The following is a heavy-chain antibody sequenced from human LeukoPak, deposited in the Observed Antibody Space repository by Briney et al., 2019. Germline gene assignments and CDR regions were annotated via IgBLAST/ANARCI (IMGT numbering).Heavy chain of an antibody. CDR3: AGWQWFGYLFRY. CDR2: ITSSGETT. J-gene: IGHJ4*02. D-gene: IGHD3-10*01. CDR1: GFTFSDYY. Sequence: GGSLRLSCVASGFTFSDYYMSWIRQAPGKGLEWVSYITSSGETTFYADSVKGRFTVSRDNAKNSLYLQMNSLRPEDTAVYYCAGWQWFGYLFRYWGQGTLVTVSS. V-gene: IGHV3-11*01.